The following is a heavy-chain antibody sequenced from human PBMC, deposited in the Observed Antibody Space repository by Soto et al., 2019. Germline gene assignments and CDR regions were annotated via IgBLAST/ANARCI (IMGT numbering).Heavy chain of an antibody. CDR1: GGSISSGGYY. V-gene: IGHV4-31*03. Sequence: SETLSLTCTVSGGSISSGGYYWSWIRQHPGKGLEWIGYIYHSGSTYYNPSLKSRVTISVDTSKNQFSLKLSSVTAADTAVYYCARGRPNYYDSSGYSLKFDYWGQGTLVTVSS. D-gene: IGHD3-22*01. J-gene: IGHJ4*02. CDR3: ARGRPNYYDSSGYSLKFDY. CDR2: IYHSGST.